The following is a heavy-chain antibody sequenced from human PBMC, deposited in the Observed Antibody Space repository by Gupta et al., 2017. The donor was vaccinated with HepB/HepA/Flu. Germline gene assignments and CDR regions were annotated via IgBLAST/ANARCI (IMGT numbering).Heavy chain of an antibody. J-gene: IGHJ4*02. D-gene: IGHD6-13*01. CDR1: GFTFDDYA. V-gene: IGHV3-43*02. Sequence: EVQLVESGGGVVQPGGSLRLSCAASGFTFDDYAMHWVRQAPGKGLEWVSLISGDGGSTYYADSVKGRFTISRDNSKNSLYLQMNSLRTEDTALYYCAKDSSSWYLGDMGYYFDYWGQGTLVTVSS. CDR2: ISGDGGST. CDR3: AKDSSSWYLGDMGYYFDY.